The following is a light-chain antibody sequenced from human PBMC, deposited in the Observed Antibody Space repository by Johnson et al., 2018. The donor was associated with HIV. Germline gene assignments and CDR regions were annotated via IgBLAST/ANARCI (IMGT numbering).Light chain of an antibody. CDR1: SSNIGNNY. Sequence: QSVLTQPPSVSAAPGKKVTISCSGSSSNIGNNYVSWYQQLPGTAPKLLIYDNNKRPSGIPDRFSGSKSGTSATLGITGLQTGDEADYYCGKWDRSLRSGFFGTGTKLTVL. CDR3: GKWDRSLRSGF. CDR2: DNN. V-gene: IGLV1-51*01. J-gene: IGLJ1*01.